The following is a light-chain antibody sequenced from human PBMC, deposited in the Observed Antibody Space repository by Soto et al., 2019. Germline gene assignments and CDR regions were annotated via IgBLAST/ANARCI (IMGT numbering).Light chain of an antibody. CDR1: QSVNSDF. Sequence: EIVLTQSPGTLSLSPGERVTLSCRASQSVNSDFLAWYQQKPGQAPRLLIYSASNRATGVPDRFSGGGSGTDFTLTISRLEPEDFAVYYCHHYGGAPQTFGQGTKVEIK. J-gene: IGKJ1*01. V-gene: IGKV3-20*01. CDR2: SAS. CDR3: HHYGGAPQT.